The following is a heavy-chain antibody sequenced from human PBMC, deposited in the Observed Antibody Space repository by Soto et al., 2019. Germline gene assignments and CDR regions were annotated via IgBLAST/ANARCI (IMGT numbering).Heavy chain of an antibody. CDR1: GFTFGDYA. Sequence: GGSLRLSCTASGFTFGDYAMSWVRQAPGKGLEWVGFIRSKAYGGITEYAASVKGRFTISRDDSKSIAYLQMNSLKTEDTAVYYCTRVTPSTIPRYSYWGQGTLVTVSS. CDR3: TRVTPSTIPRYSY. V-gene: IGHV3-49*04. J-gene: IGHJ4*02. CDR2: IRSKAYGGIT. D-gene: IGHD3-9*01.